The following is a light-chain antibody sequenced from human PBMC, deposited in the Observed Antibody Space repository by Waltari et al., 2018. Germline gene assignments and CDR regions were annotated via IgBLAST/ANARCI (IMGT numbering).Light chain of an antibody. CDR1: QSISSW. CDR2: KAS. V-gene: IGKV1-5*03. CDR3: QQYNTWPT. Sequence: DIQMTQSPSTLSASVGDRVTITCRASQSISSWLAWYQQKPGKAPKLLIYKASSLESGVPSRFSGSGSGTEFTLTISSLQPDDFAVYFCQQYNTWPTFGGGTKVEIK. J-gene: IGKJ4*01.